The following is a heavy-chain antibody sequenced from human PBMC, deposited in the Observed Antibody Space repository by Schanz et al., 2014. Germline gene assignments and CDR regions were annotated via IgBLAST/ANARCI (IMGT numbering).Heavy chain of an antibody. CDR1: GFTLTSYA. J-gene: IGHJ6*02. V-gene: IGHV3-23*04. CDR3: AKIRYDSSGYYLPYYGMDV. Sequence: EVQLVESGGGLVQPGGSLRLSCAASGFTLTSYALTWVRQAPGKGLEWVAGISGSGGSTDYADSVKGRFIIPRDNSKTRLYLQMTSLRAEDTAVYYCAKIRYDSSGYYLPYYGMDVWGQGTTVIVSS. CDR2: ISGSGGST. D-gene: IGHD3-22*01.